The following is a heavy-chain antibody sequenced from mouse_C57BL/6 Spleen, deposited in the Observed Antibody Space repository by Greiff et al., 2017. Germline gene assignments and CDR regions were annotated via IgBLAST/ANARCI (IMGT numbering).Heavy chain of an antibody. Sequence: EVQVVESEGGLVQPGSSMKLSCTASGFTFSDYYMAWVRQVPEKGLEWVANINYDGSSTYYLDSLKSRFIISRDNAKNILYLQMSSLKSEDTATYYCARADYDVGAMDYWGQGTSVTVSS. CDR2: INYDGSST. J-gene: IGHJ4*01. CDR1: GFTFSDYY. V-gene: IGHV5-16*01. D-gene: IGHD2-4*01. CDR3: ARADYDVGAMDY.